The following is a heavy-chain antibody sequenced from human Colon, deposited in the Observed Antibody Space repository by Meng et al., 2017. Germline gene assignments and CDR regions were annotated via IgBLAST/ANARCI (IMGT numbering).Heavy chain of an antibody. CDR1: GDSVSSNSAA. D-gene: IGHD3-10*02. Sequence: QVHLMQSAPRLVTPSHTLSLPCATSGDSVSSNSAAWNWIRQSPSRGLEWPGRTYYRSKYYNDYALSVKSRITINPDTSKNQFSLQLNSVTPEDTAIYYCARDWGDVRGGFDFWGQGTLVTVSS. CDR2: TYYRSKYYN. V-gene: IGHV6-1*01. J-gene: IGHJ4*02. CDR3: ARDWGDVRGGFDF.